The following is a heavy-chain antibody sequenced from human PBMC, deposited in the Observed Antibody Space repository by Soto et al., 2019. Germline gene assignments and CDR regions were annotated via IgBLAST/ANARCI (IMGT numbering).Heavy chain of an antibody. D-gene: IGHD3-10*01. J-gene: IGHJ4*02. CDR2: ISGSGGST. Sequence: EVQLLESGGGLVQPGGSLRLSCAACGFTFSSYAMSWVRQAPGKGLEWVSAISGSGGSTYYADSVKGRFTISRDNSKNTLYLQMNSLRAEDTAVYYCANGLWFGELYPFDYWGQGTLVTVSS. CDR3: ANGLWFGELYPFDY. V-gene: IGHV3-23*01. CDR1: GFTFSSYA.